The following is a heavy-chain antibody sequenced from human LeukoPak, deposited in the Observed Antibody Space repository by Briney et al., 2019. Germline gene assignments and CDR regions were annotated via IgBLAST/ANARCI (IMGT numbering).Heavy chain of an antibody. Sequence: PGGSLRLSCAASGFTVSSNYMSWVRQAPGKGLGWVSVIYSGGSTYYADSVKGRFTISRDNSKNTLYLQMNSLRAEDTAVYYCARGPNCDILTASDAFDIWGQGTMVTVSS. CDR2: IYSGGST. V-gene: IGHV3-53*01. D-gene: IGHD3-9*01. J-gene: IGHJ3*02. CDR3: ARGPNCDILTASDAFDI. CDR1: GFTVSSNY.